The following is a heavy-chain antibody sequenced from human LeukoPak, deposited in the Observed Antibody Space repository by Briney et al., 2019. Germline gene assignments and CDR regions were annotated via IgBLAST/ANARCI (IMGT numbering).Heavy chain of an antibody. Sequence: GGALRLSCATSGFTFSSFAMHWVRQAPGKGLEWLALIWFDGSSKNYTDSVEGRFTISRDNSKNTLFLQMNSMRAEDTAVYYCARGFYRVRHDQSTYYFVHWGQGTLVTVSS. V-gene: IGHV3-33*01. D-gene: IGHD3-16*02. J-gene: IGHJ4*02. CDR1: GFTFSSFA. CDR2: IWFDGSSK. CDR3: ARGFYRVRHDQSTYYFVH.